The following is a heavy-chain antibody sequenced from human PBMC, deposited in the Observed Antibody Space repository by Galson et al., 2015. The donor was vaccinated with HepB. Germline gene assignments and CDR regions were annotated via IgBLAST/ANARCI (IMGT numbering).Heavy chain of an antibody. CDR2: INPSGGST. CDR3: AREGYDFWTGYYTGPQGYYFDY. D-gene: IGHD3-3*01. Sequence: SVKVSCKASGYTFTSYFMHCVRQAPGQGLEWMGIINPSGGSTTYAQKFQGRVTMTRDTSTSTVYMELSSLRSEDTAMYYCAREGYDFWTGYYTGPQGYYFDYWGQGTLVTVSS. J-gene: IGHJ4*02. CDR1: GYTFTSYF. V-gene: IGHV1-46*01.